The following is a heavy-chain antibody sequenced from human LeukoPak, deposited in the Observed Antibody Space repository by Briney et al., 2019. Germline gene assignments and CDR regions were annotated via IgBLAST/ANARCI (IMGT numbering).Heavy chain of an antibody. CDR1: GGSISSGGYY. CDR3: ARVAGYYDILTGYGYFDY. CDR2: IYYSGST. V-gene: IGHV4-31*03. J-gene: IGHJ4*02. Sequence: SEALSLTCTVSGGSISSGGYYWTWIRQHPGKGLQWIGYIYYSGSTYYNLSLKSRVTISVDTSKSQFSLKLSSVTAADTAVYYCARVAGYYDILTGYGYFDYWGQGTLVIVSS. D-gene: IGHD3-9*01.